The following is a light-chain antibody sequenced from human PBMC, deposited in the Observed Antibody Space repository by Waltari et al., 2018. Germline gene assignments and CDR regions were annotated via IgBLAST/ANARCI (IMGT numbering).Light chain of an antibody. J-gene: IGKJ5*01. Sequence: DIVLTQSPLSLPVTPGEPASISCRSSQSLLHTNGYTYLDWYLQKPGQSPQLLIYLGSNRASGVPDRFSGSGSGTDFTLKISRVEAEDVGVYYCMQALQTSITFGQETRLEIK. CDR1: QSLLHTNGYTY. CDR3: MQALQTSIT. V-gene: IGKV2-28*01. CDR2: LGS.